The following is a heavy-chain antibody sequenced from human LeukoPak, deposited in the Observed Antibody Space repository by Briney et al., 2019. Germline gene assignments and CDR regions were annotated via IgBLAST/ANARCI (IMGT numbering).Heavy chain of an antibody. Sequence: ASVKVSCKASGYTFTSYAMNWVRQAPGQGLEWMGWINTNTGNLTYAQGFTGRFVFSLDTSVSTAYLQISSLKAEDTAVYYCARARRFSAKFRGYSYVLGYWGQGTLVTVSS. CDR3: ARARRFSAKFRGYSYVLGY. J-gene: IGHJ4*02. CDR1: GYTFTSYA. CDR2: INTNTGNL. D-gene: IGHD5-18*01. V-gene: IGHV7-4-1*02.